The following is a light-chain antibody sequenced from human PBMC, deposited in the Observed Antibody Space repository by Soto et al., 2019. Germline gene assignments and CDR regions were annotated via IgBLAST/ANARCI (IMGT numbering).Light chain of an antibody. CDR1: QSVSSSY. CDR3: QQYGSSPQYT. CDR2: GAY. J-gene: IGKJ2*01. V-gene: IGKV3-20*01. Sequence: EIVLTQSPGTLSLSPGEGATLSCRASQSVSSSYLAWYQQKPGQAPRLLIYGAYSRASGIPDRFSGSGSGTDFTLTISRLEPEDFAVYYCQQYGSSPQYTFGQGTKLEI.